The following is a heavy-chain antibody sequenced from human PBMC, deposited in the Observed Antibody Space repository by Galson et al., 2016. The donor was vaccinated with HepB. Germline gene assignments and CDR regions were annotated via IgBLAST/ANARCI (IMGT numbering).Heavy chain of an antibody. CDR2: ISPLLGIA. V-gene: IGHV1-69*10. J-gene: IGHJ4*02. CDR1: GGTFNKYS. Sequence: SVKVSCKASGGTFNKYSISWVRQAPGEGLEWLGGISPLLGIAEYPQKFQGRVTITADESTNTAYMELRSLRSEDTAIDYCAGEVGEGSVSVPTSLGRKLLATNQAPYFLHSWGQGTRVTVSP. CDR3: AGEVGEGSVSVPTSLGRKLLATNQAPYFLHS. D-gene: IGHD5-12*01.